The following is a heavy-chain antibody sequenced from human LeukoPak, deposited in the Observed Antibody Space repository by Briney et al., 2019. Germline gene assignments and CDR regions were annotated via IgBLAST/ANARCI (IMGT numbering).Heavy chain of an antibody. V-gene: IGHV4-59*01. D-gene: IGHD4-17*01. CDR2: IYYSGST. J-gene: IGHJ6*04. CDR3: AKVTTTLPPGQYYYYGRDV. CDR1: GGSISSYY. Sequence: SETLSLTCTVSGGSISSYYWSWLRQPPGKGLEWIGYIYYSGSTNYNPSLTSRVTISVDTSKNQFSLKLSSVTAADAAVYYCAKVTTTLPPGQYYYYGRDVGGKGTTATAS.